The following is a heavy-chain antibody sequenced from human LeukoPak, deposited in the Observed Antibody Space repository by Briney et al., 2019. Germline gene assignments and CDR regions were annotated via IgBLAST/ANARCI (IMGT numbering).Heavy chain of an antibody. CDR3: ARVQGFLRPDWYFDL. CDR1: GGSISSYY. Sequence: PSETLSLTCTVSGGSISSYYWSWIRQPPGKGLEWIGYIYYSGSTNYNPSLKSRVTISVDTSKNQFSLKLSSVTAADTAVYYCARVQGFLRPDWYFDLWGRGTLVTVSS. CDR2: IYYSGST. J-gene: IGHJ2*01. V-gene: IGHV4-59*08. D-gene: IGHD2/OR15-2a*01.